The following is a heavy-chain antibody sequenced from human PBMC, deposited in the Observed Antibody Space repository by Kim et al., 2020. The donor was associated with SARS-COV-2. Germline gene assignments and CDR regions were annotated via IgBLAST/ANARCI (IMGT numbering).Heavy chain of an antibody. CDR3: ARGGVAAAGKTPHFDY. V-gene: IGHV4-61*01. CDR1: GGSVSSGSYY. CDR2: IYYSGST. J-gene: IGHJ4*01. Sequence: SETLSLTCTVSGGSVSSGSYYWSWIRQPPGKGLEWIGYIYYSGSTNYNPSLKSRVTISVDTSKNQFSLKLSSVTAADTAVYYCARGGVAAAGKTPHFDY. D-gene: IGHD6-13*01.